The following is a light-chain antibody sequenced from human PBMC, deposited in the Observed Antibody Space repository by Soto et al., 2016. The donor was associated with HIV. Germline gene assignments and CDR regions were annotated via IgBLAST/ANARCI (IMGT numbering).Light chain of an antibody. J-gene: IGKJ1*01. Sequence: DIQMTQSPPSLSASVGDRVSITCRSSQGIGNELGWYQQKPGRAPKRLIYLISTLQSGVPSRFSGSGSGTEFTLTISSLQPEDVATYYCLQDYNYPWTFGQGTKVEIK. CDR2: LIS. CDR1: QGIGNE. CDR3: LQDYNYPWT. V-gene: IGKV1-17*01.